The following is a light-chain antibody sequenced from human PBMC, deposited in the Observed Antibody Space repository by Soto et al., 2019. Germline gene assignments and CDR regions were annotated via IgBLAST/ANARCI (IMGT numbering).Light chain of an antibody. CDR3: SSYRSDSTWV. J-gene: IGLJ3*02. CDR1: SSDVGGYNY. Sequence: QSVLTQPASVSGSPGQSITISCTGTSSDVGGYNYVSWYQQYPGNAPKLLIFEVTSRPSGVSNRFSGSKSGNTASLTISGLQAEDESDYYCSSYRSDSTWVFGGGTKLTVL. CDR2: EVT. V-gene: IGLV2-14*01.